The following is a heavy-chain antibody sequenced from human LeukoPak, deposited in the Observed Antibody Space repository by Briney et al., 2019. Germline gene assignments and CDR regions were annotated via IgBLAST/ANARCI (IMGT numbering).Heavy chain of an antibody. CDR1: GFTFSDYY. Sequence: GGSLRLSCAASGFTFSDYYMSWIRQAPGKGLEWVSYISSSGSTIYYADSVKGRFTISRDNAKNSLYLQMNSLRAEDTAVYYCARDCDSSGYYYLGAFDIWGQGTMVTVSS. J-gene: IGHJ3*02. D-gene: IGHD3-22*01. CDR3: ARDCDSSGYYYLGAFDI. V-gene: IGHV3-11*04. CDR2: ISSSGSTI.